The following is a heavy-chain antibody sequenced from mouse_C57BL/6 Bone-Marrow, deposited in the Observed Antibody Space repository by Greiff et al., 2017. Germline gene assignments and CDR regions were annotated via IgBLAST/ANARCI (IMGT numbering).Heavy chain of an antibody. CDR1: GYSFTGYY. J-gene: IGHJ4*01. V-gene: IGHV1-42*01. Sequence: VQLQQSGPELVKPGASVKISCKASGYSFTGYYMNWVKQSPEKSLEWIGEINPSTGGTTYNQKFKAKATLTVDKSSSTAYMQLKSLTSEDSAVYYCARGGENITMVVSHAMDYWGQGTSVTVSS. D-gene: IGHD1-1*01. CDR3: ARGGENITMVVSHAMDY. CDR2: INPSTGGT.